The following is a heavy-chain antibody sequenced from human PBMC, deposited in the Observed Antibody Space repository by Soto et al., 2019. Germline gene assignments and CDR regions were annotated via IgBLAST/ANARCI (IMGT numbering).Heavy chain of an antibody. CDR3: ARSSGWYEADAFDM. Sequence: EVQLVESGGGLVQPGGSLRLSCAASGFNLSAHDMHWVRQVKGKGLEWVSALGVAGNTFESASVKGRFTISRENAKNSMYLQMESLRVEDTATYFCARSSGWYEADAFDMWGQGTMVTVSA. D-gene: IGHD6-19*01. CDR2: LGVAGNT. J-gene: IGHJ3*02. CDR1: GFNLSAHD. V-gene: IGHV3-13*01.